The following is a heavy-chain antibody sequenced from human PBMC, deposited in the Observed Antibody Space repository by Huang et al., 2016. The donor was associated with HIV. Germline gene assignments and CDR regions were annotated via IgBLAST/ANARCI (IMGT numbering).Heavy chain of an antibody. J-gene: IGHJ4*02. CDR1: GYTFTNFA. CDR2: INAGTGDT. CDR3: ARGWLQLWYLAD. V-gene: IGHV1-3*01. Sequence: QVQLVQSGPEVKSPGASVKVTCKASGYTFTNFAVLWVRQAPGQRPEWLGWINAGTGDTNESQKFQGRGTISRDTSTSTAYLELSSLSSEDTAIYFCARGWLQLWYLADWGQGSLVTVSS. D-gene: IGHD5-12*01.